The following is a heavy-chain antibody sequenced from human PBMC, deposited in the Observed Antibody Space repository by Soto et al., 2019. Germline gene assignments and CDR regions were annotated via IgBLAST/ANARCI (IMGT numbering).Heavy chain of an antibody. J-gene: IGHJ4*02. V-gene: IGHV3-64D*06. Sequence: PGVSLRLSCSASGFTFSSSAMHWVRQAPGKGLEYVSAISSNGGNTYYADSVKGRFTISRDNSKNTLYLQMSSLRAEDTAVYYCVKGRPVVVAAYFDYWGQGTLVTVSS. D-gene: IGHD2-15*01. CDR3: VKGRPVVVAAYFDY. CDR1: GFTFSSSA. CDR2: ISSNGGNT.